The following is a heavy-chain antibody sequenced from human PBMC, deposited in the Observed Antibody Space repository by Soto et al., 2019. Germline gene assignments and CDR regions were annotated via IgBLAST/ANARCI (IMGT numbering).Heavy chain of an antibody. CDR2: IYYSGST. Sequence: PSETLSLTCTVTDGSISSSNFHWAWVRQPPGGGLEWIGSIYYSGSTNSNPSLKSRVTISVDTSKNQFSLKLSSVTAADTAVYYCARFRVVAAAGRYNWFDPWGQGTLVTVSS. CDR3: ARFRVVAAAGRYNWFDP. CDR1: DGSISSSNFH. J-gene: IGHJ5*02. D-gene: IGHD6-13*01. V-gene: IGHV4-39*07.